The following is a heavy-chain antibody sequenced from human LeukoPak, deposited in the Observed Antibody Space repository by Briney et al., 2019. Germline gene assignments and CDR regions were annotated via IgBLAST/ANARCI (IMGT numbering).Heavy chain of an antibody. J-gene: IGHJ5*02. D-gene: IGHD6-13*01. CDR2: IYYSGST. V-gene: IGHV4-39*01. Sequence: SETLSLTCTVSGGSIISGYYYWGWIRQPPGKGLEWIGSIYYSGSTYYNPSLKSRVTIYEDTSKNQFSLKLSSVTAADTAVYYCARHGHPCSSWLNWFDPWGQGTLVTVSS. CDR1: GGSIISGYYY. CDR3: ARHGHPCSSWLNWFDP.